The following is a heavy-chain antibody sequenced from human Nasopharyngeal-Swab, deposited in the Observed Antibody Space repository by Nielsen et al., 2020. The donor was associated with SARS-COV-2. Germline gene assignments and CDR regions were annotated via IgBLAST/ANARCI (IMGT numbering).Heavy chain of an antibody. CDR3: ARGGDYVWGSYLWFDP. Sequence: ASVKVSCKASGYTFTGYYMHWVRQAPGQGLEWVGWINPNSGGTNYAQKFQGRVTMTRDTSISTAYMELSRLRSDDTAVYYCARGGDYVWGSYLWFDPWGQRTLVTVSS. CDR1: GYTFTGYY. CDR2: INPNSGGT. J-gene: IGHJ5*02. D-gene: IGHD3-16*02. V-gene: IGHV1-2*02.